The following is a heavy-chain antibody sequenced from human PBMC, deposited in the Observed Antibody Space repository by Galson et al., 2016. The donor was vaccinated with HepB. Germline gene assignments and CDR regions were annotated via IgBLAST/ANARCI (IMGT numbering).Heavy chain of an antibody. CDR3: AKDRPGNSYGYYFDY. V-gene: IGHV3-23*01. CDR1: GFIFSNYA. D-gene: IGHD5-18*01. J-gene: IGHJ4*02. Sequence: SLRLPCAASGFIFSNYAMTWVRQAPGKGLEWVSGIIGSGDTKYYRESVKGRFTISRDNSKNILYLEMNSLRAEDPAVYYCAKDRPGNSYGYYFDYWGQGTLVTGSS. CDR2: IIGSGDTK.